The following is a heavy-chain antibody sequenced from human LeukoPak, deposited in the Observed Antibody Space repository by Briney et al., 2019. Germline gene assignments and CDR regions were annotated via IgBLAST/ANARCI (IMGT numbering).Heavy chain of an antibody. V-gene: IGHV4-59*01. CDR3: ARGEMGTTRMLNY. Sequence: KPSETLSLTCTVSGGSINNYYWGWTRQPPGKELEWIGSISYSGSANYNPSLKSRVTISVDTSKNQFSLKLSSVTAADTALYYCARGEMGTTRMLNYWGQGTLVTVSS. J-gene: IGHJ4*02. CDR1: GGSINNYY. CDR2: ISYSGSA. D-gene: IGHD5-24*01.